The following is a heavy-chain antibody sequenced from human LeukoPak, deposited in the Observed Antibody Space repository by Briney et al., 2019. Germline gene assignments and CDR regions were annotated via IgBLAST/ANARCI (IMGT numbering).Heavy chain of an antibody. J-gene: IGHJ6*04. CDR2: ISGSGGST. CDR1: GFTFSSYA. D-gene: IGHD3-10*01. CDR3: AKDYGRYYGSGSYLDV. V-gene: IGHV3-23*01. Sequence: PGGSLRLSCAASGFTFSSYAMSWVRQAPGKGLEWVSAISGSGGSTYYADSVKGRFTISRDNSKNTLYLQMNSLRAEDTAVYYCAKDYGRYYGSGSYLDVWGKGTTVTVSS.